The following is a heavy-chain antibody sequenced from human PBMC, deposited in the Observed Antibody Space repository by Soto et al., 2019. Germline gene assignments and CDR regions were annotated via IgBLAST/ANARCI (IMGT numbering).Heavy chain of an antibody. CDR3: ARHLLSETTSSATSFFDY. CDR1: GGSISSSSYY. J-gene: IGHJ4*02. V-gene: IGHV4-39*01. D-gene: IGHD4-17*01. Sequence: SETLSLTCTVSGGSISSSSYYWGWIRQPPGKGLEWIGSIYYSGSTYYNPSLKSRVTISVDTSKNQFSLKLSSVTAADTAVYYCARHLLSETTSSATSFFDYWGQGTLVTVSS. CDR2: IYYSGST.